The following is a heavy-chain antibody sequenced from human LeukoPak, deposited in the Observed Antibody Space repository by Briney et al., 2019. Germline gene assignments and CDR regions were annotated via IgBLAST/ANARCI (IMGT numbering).Heavy chain of an antibody. D-gene: IGHD1-26*01. V-gene: IGHV4-4*07. CDR3: ARDTGSYYVNDAFDI. CDR2: IYTSGST. Sequence: PSETLSLTCTVSGGYISSYYWSWIRQPAGKGLEWIGRIYTSGSTNYNPSLKSRVTMSVDTSKNQFSLKLSSVTAADTAVYYCARDTGSYYVNDAFDIWGQGTMVTVSS. CDR1: GGYISSYY. J-gene: IGHJ3*02.